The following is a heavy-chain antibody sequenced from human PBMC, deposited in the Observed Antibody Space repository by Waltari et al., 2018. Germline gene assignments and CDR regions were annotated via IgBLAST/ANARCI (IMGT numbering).Heavy chain of an antibody. CDR3: ATAGSYRFDH. D-gene: IGHD2-21*01. Sequence: EVQLVESGGGLVQPGESLRLSCETSGFTFSDYWMPWVRQAPGEGLECASRMKPGGSTINSADSVKGRGTISRHNATNALYLQINWLGAGDTAVYDCATAGSYRFDHWGQGILVTVSS. CDR1: GFTFSDYW. CDR2: MKPGGSTI. V-gene: IGHV3-74*01. J-gene: IGHJ4*02.